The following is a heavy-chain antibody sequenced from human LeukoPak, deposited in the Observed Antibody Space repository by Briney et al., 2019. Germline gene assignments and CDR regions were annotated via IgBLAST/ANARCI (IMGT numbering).Heavy chain of an antibody. J-gene: IGHJ4*02. CDR3: AREVRGGGKSDY. D-gene: IGHD2-21*01. Sequence: ASETLSLTCAVYGGSFSGYYWSWIRQPPGKGLEWIGEINHSGSTNYNPSLKSRVTISVDTSKNQFSLKLSSVTAADTAVYYCAREVRGGGKSDYWGQGTLVTVSS. CDR1: GGSFSGYY. V-gene: IGHV4-34*01. CDR2: INHSGST.